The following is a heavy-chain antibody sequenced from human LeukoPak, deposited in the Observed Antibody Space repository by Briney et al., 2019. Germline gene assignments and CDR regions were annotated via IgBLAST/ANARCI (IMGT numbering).Heavy chain of an antibody. D-gene: IGHD6-6*01. CDR1: GGSICTYY. CDR2: INHSGST. Sequence: SETLSLTCTVSGGSICTYYWSWIRQPPGKGLEWIGEINHSGSTNYNPSLKSRVTISVDTSKNQFSLKLSSVTAADTAVYYCASREAARIFDYWGQGTLVTVSS. J-gene: IGHJ4*02. CDR3: ASREAARIFDY. V-gene: IGHV4-34*01.